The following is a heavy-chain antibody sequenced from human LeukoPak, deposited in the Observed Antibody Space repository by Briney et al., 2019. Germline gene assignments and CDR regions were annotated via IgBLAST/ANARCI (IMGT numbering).Heavy chain of an antibody. CDR3: ASGLFLASDDAFDI. D-gene: IGHD3-22*01. CDR1: GFTFGSYW. J-gene: IGHJ3*02. Sequence: GGSLRLSCAASGFTFGSYWMSWVRQAPGKGLEWVANIKQDGSEKYYVDSVKGRFTISRDNAKNSLYLQMNSLRAEDTAVYYCASGLFLASDDAFDIWGQGTMVTVSS. CDR2: IKQDGSEK. V-gene: IGHV3-7*01.